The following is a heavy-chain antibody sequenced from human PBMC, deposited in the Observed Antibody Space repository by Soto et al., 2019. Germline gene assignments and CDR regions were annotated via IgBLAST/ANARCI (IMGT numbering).Heavy chain of an antibody. V-gene: IGHV3-30*18. J-gene: IGHJ6*02. CDR3: AKDLEGYCSSTSCYTYFGLDV. Sequence: GGSLRLSCAASGFTFSSYVMHWVRQAPGKGLEWVAVISYDGSNKYYADSVKGRFTLSRDNSKHTLFLQMNSLRHEDTAVYYCAKDLEGYCSSTSCYTYFGLDVWGQGTTVTVSS. CDR2: ISYDGSNK. CDR1: GFTFSSYV. D-gene: IGHD2-2*01.